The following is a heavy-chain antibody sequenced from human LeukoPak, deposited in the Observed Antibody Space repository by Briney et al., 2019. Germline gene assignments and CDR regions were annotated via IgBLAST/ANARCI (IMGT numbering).Heavy chain of an antibody. CDR2: ITNSGDFV. D-gene: IGHD1-26*01. J-gene: IGHJ4*02. V-gene: IGHV3-11*01. CDR1: GFRFSGHY. Sequence: GGSLRLSCAASGFRFSGHYMSWIRQAPGKGLEWISYITNSGDFVNYADSVKGRFTISRDNAKNSLYLQMNSLRAEDTAVYYCAREERATPDFWGQGTVVTVSS. CDR3: AREERATPDF.